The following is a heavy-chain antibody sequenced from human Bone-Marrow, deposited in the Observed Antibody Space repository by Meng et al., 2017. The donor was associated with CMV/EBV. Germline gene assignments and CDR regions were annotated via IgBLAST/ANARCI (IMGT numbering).Heavy chain of an antibody. CDR1: GFTFSSYA. CDR2: ISGSGGST. CDR3: AKDYPYSSSYHDGFDI. V-gene: IGHV3-23*01. J-gene: IGHJ3*02. D-gene: IGHD6-6*01. Sequence: GGSLRLSCAASGFTFSSYAMSWVRQAPGKGLEWVSAISGSGGSTYYADSVKGRFTISRDNSKNTLYLQMNSLRAEDTAVYYCAKDYPYSSSYHDGFDIWGQGTMVTVSS.